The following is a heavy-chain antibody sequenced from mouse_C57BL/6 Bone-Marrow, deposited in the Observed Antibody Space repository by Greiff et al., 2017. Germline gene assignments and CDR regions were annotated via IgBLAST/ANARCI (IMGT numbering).Heavy chain of an antibody. CDR3: ARIGVGFAY. Sequence: QVQLQQSGPGLVQPSQSLSITCTVSGFSLTSYGVHWVRQSPGKGLEWLGVIWSGGSTDYNAAFISRLSISKDNSKSQVFFKMNSLQADDTAIYYCARIGVGFAYWGQGTLVTVSA. CDR1: GFSLTSYG. V-gene: IGHV2-2*01. CDR2: IWSGGST. J-gene: IGHJ3*01.